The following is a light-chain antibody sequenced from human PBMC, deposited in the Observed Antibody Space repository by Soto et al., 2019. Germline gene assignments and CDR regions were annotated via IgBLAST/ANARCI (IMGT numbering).Light chain of an antibody. CDR2: DAS. Sequence: EIVLTQSPATLYLSPGERATLSCRASQSVISYLAWYQQKPGQAPRLLIYDASNRATGIPARFSGSGSGTDFTLPISSLEPEDFAVYYCQQRSNWPWTFGQGTKVEIK. J-gene: IGKJ1*01. CDR3: QQRSNWPWT. V-gene: IGKV3-11*01. CDR1: QSVISY.